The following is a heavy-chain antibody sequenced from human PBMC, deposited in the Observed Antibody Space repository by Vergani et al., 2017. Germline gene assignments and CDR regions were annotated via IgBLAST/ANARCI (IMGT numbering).Heavy chain of an antibody. CDR1: GGSINSHNYS. CDR2: IHTSGST. J-gene: IGHJ5*02. Sequence: QVQLQESGPGLVKPSQTLSLTCTVSGGSINSHNYSWSWIRQPAGKGLEWIGRIHTSGSTNYNPSLKSRVTMSEDTSKNQFSLNLTYVTAADTAVYFCARGLTDYDSGWYAPGWFDPWGQGITAIVS. V-gene: IGHV4-61*02. CDR3: ARGLTDYDSGWYAPGWFDP. D-gene: IGHD6-19*01.